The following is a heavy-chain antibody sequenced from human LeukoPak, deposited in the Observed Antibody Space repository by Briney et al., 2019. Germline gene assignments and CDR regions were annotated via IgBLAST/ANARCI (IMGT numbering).Heavy chain of an antibody. J-gene: IGHJ4*02. CDR3: ARGLGLWNYYDSSGYYLDY. CDR2: IYSGGST. V-gene: IGHV3-53*01. D-gene: IGHD3-22*01. CDR1: GFTVSSNY. Sequence: PGGSLRLSCAASGFTVSSNYMSWVRQAPGKGLEWVSVIYSGGSTYHADSVKGRFTISRDNSKNTLYLQMNSLRAEDTAVYYCARGLGLWNYYDSSGYYLDYWGQGTLVTVSS.